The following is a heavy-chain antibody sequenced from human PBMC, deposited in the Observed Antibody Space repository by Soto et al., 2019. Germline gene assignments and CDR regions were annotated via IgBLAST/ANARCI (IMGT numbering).Heavy chain of an antibody. CDR3: ARRGSNNKYSYYYGLDV. J-gene: IGHJ6*02. CDR2: IYPGDSDT. Sequence: PGESLKISCKGSGYSFTSYWIGWVRQMPGKGLEWMALIYPGDSDTRYSKSFQGQVTISADKSISTAYLQWSSLKASDTAMYYCARRGSNNKYSYYYGLDVWGQGTTVTVSS. CDR1: GYSFTSYW. D-gene: IGHD3-10*01. V-gene: IGHV5-51*01.